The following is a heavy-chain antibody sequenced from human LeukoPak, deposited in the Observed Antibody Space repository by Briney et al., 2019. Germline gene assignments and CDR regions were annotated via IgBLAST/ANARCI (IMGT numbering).Heavy chain of an antibody. CDR2: IYHSGST. Sequence: SETLSLTCAVSGGSISSSNWWSWGRQPPGKGLEWIGEIYHSGSTNYNPSLKSRVTISVDKSKNQFSLKLSSVTAADTAVYYCAREYVQWELLLSLDSWGQGTLVTVSS. D-gene: IGHD1-26*01. J-gene: IGHJ5*02. CDR3: AREYVQWELLLSLDS. CDR1: GGSISSSNW. V-gene: IGHV4-4*02.